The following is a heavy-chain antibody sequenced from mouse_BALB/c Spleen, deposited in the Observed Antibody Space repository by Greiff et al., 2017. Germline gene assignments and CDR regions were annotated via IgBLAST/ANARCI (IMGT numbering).Heavy chain of an antibody. CDR3: ASHYYGSSDYFDY. V-gene: IGHV2-6-7*01. CDR2: IWGDGST. CDR1: GFSLTGYG. D-gene: IGHD1-1*01. J-gene: IGHJ2*01. Sequence: VHLVESGPGLVAPSQSLSITCTVSGFSLTGYGVNWVRQPPGKGLEWLGMIWGDGSTDYNSALKSRLSISKDNSKSQVFLKMNSLQTDDTARYYCASHYYGSSDYFDYWGQGTTLTVSS.